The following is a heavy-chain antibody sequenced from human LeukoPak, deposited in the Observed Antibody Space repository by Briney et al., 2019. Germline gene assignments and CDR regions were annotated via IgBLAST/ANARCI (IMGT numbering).Heavy chain of an antibody. V-gene: IGHV3-23*01. Sequence: PGGSLRLSFPAPGFSFRDNAISGAGQARGKGRGWGSSISAIGGRTFYADCVKGRFTISTHNSTTTVYLEMHTLRAEDTAIYYCAKDRDHSSGWPYYFVSWGQGSLVTVSS. CDR1: GFSFRDNA. J-gene: IGHJ4*02. D-gene: IGHD6-19*01. CDR2: ISAIGGRT. CDR3: AKDRDHSSGWPYYFVS.